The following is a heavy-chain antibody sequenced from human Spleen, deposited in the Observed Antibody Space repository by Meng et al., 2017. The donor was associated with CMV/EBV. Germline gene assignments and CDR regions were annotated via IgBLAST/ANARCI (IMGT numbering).Heavy chain of an antibody. CDR1: GFNFSSCS. CDR2: ISSSSSYI. CDR3: ARDGGNAFDI. V-gene: IGHV3-21*01. D-gene: IGHD3-3*01. J-gene: IGHJ3*02. Sequence: GESLKISCAASGFNFSSCSMNWVRQAPGKGLEWVSSISSSSSYIYYADSVKGRFTISRDNAKNSLYLQMNSLRAEDTAVYYCARDGGNAFDIWGQGTMVTVSS.